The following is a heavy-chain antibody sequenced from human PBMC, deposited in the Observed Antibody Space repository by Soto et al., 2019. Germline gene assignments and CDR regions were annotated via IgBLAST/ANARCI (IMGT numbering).Heavy chain of an antibody. Sequence: GGSLRLSCAASGFTFSSYWMHWVRQAPGKGLVWVSRINSDGSSTSYADSVKGRFTISRDNAKNTLYLQMNSLRAEDTAVYYCARPLPYYYDSSGYYPGEFDPWGQGTLVTVS. J-gene: IGHJ5*02. CDR2: INSDGSST. CDR1: GFTFSSYW. CDR3: ARPLPYYYDSSGYYPGEFDP. V-gene: IGHV3-74*01. D-gene: IGHD3-22*01.